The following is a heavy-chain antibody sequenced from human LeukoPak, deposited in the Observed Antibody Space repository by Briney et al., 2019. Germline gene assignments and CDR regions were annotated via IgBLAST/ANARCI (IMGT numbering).Heavy chain of an antibody. J-gene: IGHJ6*03. CDR2: ISSGSTI. CDR3: ARDPMTTEGYYYYYMDV. Sequence: GGSLRLSCAASGFTFSDYYMSWIRQAPGKGLEWVSYISSGSTIYYADSVKGRFTISRDNAKNSLYLQMNSLRAEDTAVYYCARDPMTTEGYYYYYMDVWGKGTTVTVSS. CDR1: GFTFSDYY. V-gene: IGHV3-11*04. D-gene: IGHD4-11*01.